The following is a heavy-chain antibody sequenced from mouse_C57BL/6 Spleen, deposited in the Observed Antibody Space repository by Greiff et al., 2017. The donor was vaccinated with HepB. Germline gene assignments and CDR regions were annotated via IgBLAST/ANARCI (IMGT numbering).Heavy chain of an antibody. V-gene: IGHV1-64*01. Sequence: VQLQQSGAELVKPGASVKLSCKASGYTFTSYWMHWVKQRPGQGLEWIGMIHPNSGSTNYNEKFKSKATLTVDKSSSTAYMQLSSLTSEDSAVYYSARLDDGSSRGDVDVWGTRTTVTVSS. CDR1: GYTFTSYW. CDR2: IHPNSGST. D-gene: IGHD1-1*01. CDR3: ARLDDGSSRGDVDV. J-gene: IGHJ1*03.